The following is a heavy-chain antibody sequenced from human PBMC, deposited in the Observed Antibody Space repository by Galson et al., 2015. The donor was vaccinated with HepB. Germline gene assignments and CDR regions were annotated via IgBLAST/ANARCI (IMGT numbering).Heavy chain of an antibody. Sequence: SVKVSCKASGGTFSSYAISWVRQAPGQGLEWMGGIIPIFGTANYAQKFQGRVTITADESTSTAYMELSSLRSEDTAVYYCARDLGSWYYMDVWGQGTTVTVSS. D-gene: IGHD6-13*01. V-gene: IGHV1-69*13. J-gene: IGHJ6*02. CDR2: IIPIFGTA. CDR1: GGTFSSYA. CDR3: ARDLGSWYYMDV.